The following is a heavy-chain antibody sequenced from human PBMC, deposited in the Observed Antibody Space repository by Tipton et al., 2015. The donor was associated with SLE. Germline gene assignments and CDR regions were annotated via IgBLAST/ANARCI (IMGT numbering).Heavy chain of an antibody. CDR3: ARALQIYFDY. Sequence: TLSLTCAVSGASISDHYWTWIRQPPGKGLEWIGYIYTSGNTNYNPSLKSRVSMSIDTSKNQFSLKLSSVTATDTAVYYCARALQIYFDYWGQGTLVTVSS. V-gene: IGHV4-4*09. CDR1: GASISDHY. J-gene: IGHJ4*02. CDR2: IYTSGNT.